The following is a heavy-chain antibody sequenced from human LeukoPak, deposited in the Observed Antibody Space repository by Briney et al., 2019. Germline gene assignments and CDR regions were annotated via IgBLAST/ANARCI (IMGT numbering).Heavy chain of an antibody. CDR1: GFTVSSNY. D-gene: IGHD1-14*01. V-gene: IGHV3-53*01. CDR3: ASSTPYSRLQH. CDR2: IYSGGST. Sequence: GGSLRLSCAASGFTVSSNYMSWVRQAPGKGLEWVSVIYSGGSTYYADSVKGRFTISRDNSKNTLYLQMNSLRAEDTAVYYCASSTPYSRLQHWGQGTLVTVSS. J-gene: IGHJ1*01.